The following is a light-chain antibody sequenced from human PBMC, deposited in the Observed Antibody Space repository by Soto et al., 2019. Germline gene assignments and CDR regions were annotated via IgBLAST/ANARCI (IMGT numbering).Light chain of an antibody. V-gene: IGKV1-5*01. Sequence: DIQLTQSPSTLSASVGDRVTLTCRASQNINNWLAWYQQKPGKAPKVLTYDASSLESGVPSRFSGSGSGTEFTLTISSLQPDDFATYYCQQYDGNFGPGTKVDIK. CDR1: QNINNW. J-gene: IGKJ3*01. CDR3: QQYDGN. CDR2: DAS.